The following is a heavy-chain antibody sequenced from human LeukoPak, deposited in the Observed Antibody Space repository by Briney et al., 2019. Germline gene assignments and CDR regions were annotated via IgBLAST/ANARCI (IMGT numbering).Heavy chain of an antibody. CDR3: ATGRWFGEFAGSAFED. J-gene: IGHJ4*02. CDR1: GFGFSNYW. CDR2: IKEDGSVI. Sequence: PGGSRRLSCLGSGFGFSNYWMTWLRQAPGEGLEWVANIKEDGSVIYYADSVKGRFTISRDNAKNSVYLQMNSPRVEDTALYYCATGRWFGEFAGSAFEDWGQGTLVTVSS. V-gene: IGHV3-7*01. D-gene: IGHD3-10*01.